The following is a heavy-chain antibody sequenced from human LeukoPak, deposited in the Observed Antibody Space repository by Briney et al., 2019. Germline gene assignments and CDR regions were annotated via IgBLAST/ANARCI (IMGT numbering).Heavy chain of an antibody. CDR1: GFTFRDYY. V-gene: IGHV3-11*03. J-gene: IGHJ4*02. Sequence: GGSLRLSCAASGFTFRDYYMSWIRQAPGKGLEWVSYTSSSSSYTNYADSVKGRFTISRDNAKNSLYLQMNSLRAEDTAMYYCARRKSGYQTFDYWGQGTLVTVSS. CDR2: TSSSSSYT. D-gene: IGHD3-3*01. CDR3: ARRKSGYQTFDY.